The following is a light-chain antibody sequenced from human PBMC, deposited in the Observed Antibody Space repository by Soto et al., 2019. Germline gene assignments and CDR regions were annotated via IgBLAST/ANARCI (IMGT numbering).Light chain of an antibody. V-gene: IGKV1-39*01. CDR2: AAS. Sequence: DIQMTQSPSSLSSSVGDRVTITFRASQSVSSHLNWYQHKPGKAPKLLIYAASSLQSEVPSRFSGSGSETHFTLPITSLKTEDFATYFCQQTYSAPTWTFGPGTQVDIK. CDR1: QSVSSH. CDR3: QQTYSAPTWT. J-gene: IGKJ1*01.